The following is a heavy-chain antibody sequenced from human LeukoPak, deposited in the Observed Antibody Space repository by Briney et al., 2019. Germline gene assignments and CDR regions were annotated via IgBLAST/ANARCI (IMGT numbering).Heavy chain of an antibody. V-gene: IGHV3-9*01. D-gene: IGHD6-13*01. Sequence: GGSLRLSCAASGFTFDDYAMHWVRQAPGKGLEWVSGISWNSGSIGYADSVKGRFTISRDNAKNSLYLQMNSLRAEDTALYYCAKDSIAAAEGYYYGMDVWGQGTTVTVSS. CDR2: ISWNSGSI. CDR1: GFTFDDYA. CDR3: AKDSIAAAEGYYYGMDV. J-gene: IGHJ6*02.